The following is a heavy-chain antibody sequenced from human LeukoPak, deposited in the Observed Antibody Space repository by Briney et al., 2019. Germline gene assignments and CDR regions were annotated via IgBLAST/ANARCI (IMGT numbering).Heavy chain of an antibody. J-gene: IGHJ6*03. CDR2: IIPIFGTA. V-gene: IGHV1-69*05. Sequence: SVKVSCKASRGTFSSYAISWVRQAPGQGLEWMGGIIPIFGTANYAQKFQGRVTITTDESTSTAYMELSSLRSEDTAVYYCARAGAARLIDYYYYYMDVWGKGTTVTVSS. D-gene: IGHD6-6*01. CDR3: ARAGAARLIDYYYYYMDV. CDR1: RGTFSSYA.